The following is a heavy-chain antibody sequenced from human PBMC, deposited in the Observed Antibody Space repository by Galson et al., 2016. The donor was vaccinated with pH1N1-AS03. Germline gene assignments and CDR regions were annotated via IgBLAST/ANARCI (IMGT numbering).Heavy chain of an antibody. CDR2: ISGYDDDT. CDR3: ARDRGFRPDTFDI. V-gene: IGHV1-18*04. J-gene: IGHJ3*02. D-gene: IGHD2-15*01. CDR1: GYTFSTYG. Sequence: SVKVSCKASGYTFSTYGVSWVRQAPGQGLEWMGWISGYDDDTNYAQNVAGRVTMTTDKSTSTVYMKLRSLRSDDTAVYYCARDRGFRPDTFDIWGQGTWVTVSS.